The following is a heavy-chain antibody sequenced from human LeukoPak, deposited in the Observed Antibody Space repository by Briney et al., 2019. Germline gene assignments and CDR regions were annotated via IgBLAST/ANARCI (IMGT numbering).Heavy chain of an antibody. CDR3: ARGGPYYYDSIGYYSDY. D-gene: IGHD3-22*01. V-gene: IGHV3-74*01. Sequence: GGSLRLSCAASGFTFSSYWMHWVRQAPGKGLVWVSRINSDGSSTSYADSVKGRFTISRDNAKNTLYLQVNSLRAEDTAVYYCARGGPYYYDSIGYYSDYWGQGTLVTVSS. J-gene: IGHJ4*02. CDR2: INSDGSST. CDR1: GFTFSSYW.